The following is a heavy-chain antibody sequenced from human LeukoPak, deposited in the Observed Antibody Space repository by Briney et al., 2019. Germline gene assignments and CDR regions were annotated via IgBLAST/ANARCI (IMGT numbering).Heavy chain of an antibody. J-gene: IGHJ4*02. D-gene: IGHD2-2*01. Sequence: MPSETLSLTCAVYGGSFSGYYWSWIRQPPGKGLEGIGEINHSGSTNYNPSLKSRVTISVDTSKNQFSLKLSSVTAADTAVYYCASIVVVPAAIFDYWGQGTLVTVSS. V-gene: IGHV4-34*01. CDR3: ASIVVVPAAIFDY. CDR2: INHSGST. CDR1: GGSFSGYY.